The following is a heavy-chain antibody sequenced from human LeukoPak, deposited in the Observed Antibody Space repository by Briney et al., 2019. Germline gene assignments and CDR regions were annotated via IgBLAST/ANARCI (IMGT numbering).Heavy chain of an antibody. V-gene: IGHV3-23*01. J-gene: IGHJ4*02. Sequence: GGSLRLSCAASGFTFSSYAMSWVRQAPGKGLEWVSAISGSGGSTYYADSVKGRFTISRDNSKNTLYLQMNSLRAEDTAVYYCAKEGDGYDRGHLRQDHWGQGTLVTVSS. CDR3: AKEGDGYDRGHLRQDH. D-gene: IGHD5-12*01. CDR1: GFTFSSYA. CDR2: ISGSGGST.